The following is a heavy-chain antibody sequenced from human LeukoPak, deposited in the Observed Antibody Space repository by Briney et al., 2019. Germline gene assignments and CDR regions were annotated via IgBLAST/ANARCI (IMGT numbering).Heavy chain of an antibody. Sequence: GGSLRLSCAASGFTFSSYGMHWVRQAPGKGLEWVAFIRYDGSNKYYADSVKGRFTISRDNSKNTLYLQMNSLRAEDTAVYYCAKTYCGGDYPTTIDYWGQGTLVTVSS. V-gene: IGHV3-30*02. CDR2: IRYDGSNK. J-gene: IGHJ4*02. D-gene: IGHD2-21*01. CDR1: GFTFSSYG. CDR3: AKTYCGGDYPTTIDY.